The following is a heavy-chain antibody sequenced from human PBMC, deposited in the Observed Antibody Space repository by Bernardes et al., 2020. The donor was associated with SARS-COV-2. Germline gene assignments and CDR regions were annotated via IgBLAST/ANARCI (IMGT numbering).Heavy chain of an antibody. D-gene: IGHD5-18*01. Sequence: GGSLRLSCAASGFTFDDYAMHWVRQAPGKGLEWVSGISWNSGSIGYADSVKGRFTISRDNAKNSLYLQMNSLRAEDTALYYCAKSRGTAMVHDAFDIWGQGTMVTVSS. CDR2: ISWNSGSI. J-gene: IGHJ3*02. CDR3: AKSRGTAMVHDAFDI. CDR1: GFTFDDYA. V-gene: IGHV3-9*01.